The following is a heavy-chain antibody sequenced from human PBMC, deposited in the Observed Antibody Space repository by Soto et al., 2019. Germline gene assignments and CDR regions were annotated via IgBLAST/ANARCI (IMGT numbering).Heavy chain of an antibody. D-gene: IGHD6-13*01. Sequence: GGSLRLSCAASGFTFSSYGMHWVRQAPGKGLEWVAVISYDGSNKYYADSVKGRFTISRDNSKNTLYLQMNSLRAEDTAVYYCAKEADAGGMDVWGQGTTVTVSS. CDR2: ISYDGSNK. V-gene: IGHV3-30*18. CDR1: GFTFSSYG. CDR3: AKEADAGGMDV. J-gene: IGHJ6*02.